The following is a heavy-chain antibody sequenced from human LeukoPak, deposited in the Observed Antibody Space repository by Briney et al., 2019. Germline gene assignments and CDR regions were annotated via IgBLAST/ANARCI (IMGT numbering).Heavy chain of an antibody. CDR1: GFTFSSYA. V-gene: IGHV3-23*01. D-gene: IGHD6-13*01. CDR2: ISGSGGST. Sequence: GGSLRLSCAASGFTFSSYAMSWVRQAPGKGLEWVSVISGSGGSTYYADSVKGRFTISRDNSKNTLYLQMNNLRAEDTAVYYCAKGPSFSSSWSYFDYWGQGTLVTVSS. J-gene: IGHJ4*02. CDR3: AKGPSFSSSWSYFDY.